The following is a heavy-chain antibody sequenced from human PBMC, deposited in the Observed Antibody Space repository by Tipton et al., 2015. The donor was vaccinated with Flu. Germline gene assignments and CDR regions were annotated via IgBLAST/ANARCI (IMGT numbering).Heavy chain of an antibody. D-gene: IGHD6-19*01. J-gene: IGHJ4*02. CDR1: GGSISSYY. Sequence: TLSLTCTVSGGSISSYYWSWIRQPPGKGLEWIGYIYYSGSTNYKPSLKSRVTISVDTSKNQFSLKLSSVTAADTAGYYCARTPGVAVAGTEFDYWGQGTLVTVSS. CDR3: ARTPGVAVAGTEFDY. CDR2: IYYSGST. V-gene: IGHV4-59*01.